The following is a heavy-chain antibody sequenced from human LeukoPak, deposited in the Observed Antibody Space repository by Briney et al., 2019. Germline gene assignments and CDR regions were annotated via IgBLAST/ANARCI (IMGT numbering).Heavy chain of an antibody. CDR3: AKELYPYYYYYGMDV. D-gene: IGHD2-2*02. J-gene: IGHJ6*02. V-gene: IGHV3-30*18. Sequence: PGRSLRLSCAASGFTFSSYGMHWVRQAPGKGLEWVAVISYDGSNKYYADSVKGRFTISRDNSKNTLYLQMNSQRAEDTAVYYCAKELYPYYYYYGMDVWGQGTTVTVSS. CDR1: GFTFSSYG. CDR2: ISYDGSNK.